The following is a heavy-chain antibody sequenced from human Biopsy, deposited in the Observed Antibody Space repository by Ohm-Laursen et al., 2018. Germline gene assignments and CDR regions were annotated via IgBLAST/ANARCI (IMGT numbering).Heavy chain of an antibody. Sequence: SSVKVSCKAPGGTFSNYGVNWVRQAPGQGLEWLGGNILILGTGNYAQKFQDRVTVAADTSTSTATMELRSLRSDDTAVYYCATKLAGYFHHWGQGTLVIVSS. CDR1: GGTFSNYG. V-gene: IGHV1-69*06. CDR2: NILILGTG. J-gene: IGHJ1*01. CDR3: ATKLAGYFHH.